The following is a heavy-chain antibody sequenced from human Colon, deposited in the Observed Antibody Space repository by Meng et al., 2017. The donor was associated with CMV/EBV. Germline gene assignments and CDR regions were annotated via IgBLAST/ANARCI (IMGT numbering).Heavy chain of an antibody. CDR1: GFTFDDHV. J-gene: IGHJ4*02. CDR3: AKDRSISQLFYDFDS. D-gene: IGHD3-16*01. V-gene: IGHV3-9*01. CDR2: ISWNSDTI. Sequence: SLKISCVASGFTFDDHVMHWVRQVPGKGLEWVSGISWNSDTIGYADSVKGRFTISRDNAKNSLSLEMNSLRPEDTGLYYCAKDRSISQLFYDFDSWGQGTLVTVSS.